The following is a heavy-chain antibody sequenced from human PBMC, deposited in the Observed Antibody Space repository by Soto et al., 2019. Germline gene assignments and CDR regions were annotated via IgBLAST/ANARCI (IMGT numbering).Heavy chain of an antibody. J-gene: IGHJ4*02. V-gene: IGHV1-46*01. D-gene: IGHD6-19*01. CDR2: IYPGGVNV. Sequence: GASLKVSCKAIGYSFTSHYMHWVRQAPGQGLEWMGTIYPGGVNVAYAQKFEGRVTMTKDTSTSTVYMELNSLTSEDTALYYCAKAMGPAVAGTGIDYWGQGTLVTVSS. CDR1: GYSFTSHY. CDR3: AKAMGPAVAGTGIDY.